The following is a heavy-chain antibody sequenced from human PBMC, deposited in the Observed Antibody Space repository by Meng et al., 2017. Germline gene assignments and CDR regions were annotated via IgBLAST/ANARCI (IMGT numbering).Heavy chain of an antibody. D-gene: IGHD3-10*01. V-gene: IGHV1-2*06. CDR3: ARADGSGSLWLFDY. CDR2: INPNSGGT. J-gene: IGHJ4*02. CDR1: GYTITGYY. Sequence: ASVQVSCKASGYTITGYYIHWVRQAPGQGLEWMGRINPNSGGTNYAQKVQGRVTMTRDTSISTAYMELSRLRSDDTAVYYCARADGSGSLWLFDYWGQGTLVTVSS.